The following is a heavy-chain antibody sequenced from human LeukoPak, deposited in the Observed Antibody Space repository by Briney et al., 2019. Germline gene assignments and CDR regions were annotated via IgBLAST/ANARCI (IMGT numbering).Heavy chain of an antibody. D-gene: IGHD2-15*01. CDR2: INRNGGST. CDR1: GFTFSSYG. V-gene: IGHV3-20*04. CDR3: ARVLLGYCSGGSCYFSDY. Sequence: GGSLRLSCAASGFTFSSYGMSWVRQAPGKGLEWVSGINRNGGSTGYADSVKGRFTISRDNAKNSLYLQMNSLRAEDTAVYYCARVLLGYCSGGSCYFSDYWGQGTLVTVSS. J-gene: IGHJ4*02.